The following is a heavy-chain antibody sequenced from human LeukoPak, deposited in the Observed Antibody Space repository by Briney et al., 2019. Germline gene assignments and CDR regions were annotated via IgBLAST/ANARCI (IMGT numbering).Heavy chain of an antibody. CDR2: IYYSGST. Sequence: SETLSLTCTVSGGSISSYYWSWIRQPPGKGLEWIGYIYYSGSTNYNPSLKSRVTISVDTSKNQFSLKLSFVTAADTAVYYCASHGPTLHYYDSSGYSIDAFDIWGQGTMVTVSS. J-gene: IGHJ3*02. CDR3: ASHGPTLHYYDSSGYSIDAFDI. V-gene: IGHV4-59*08. CDR1: GGSISSYY. D-gene: IGHD3-22*01.